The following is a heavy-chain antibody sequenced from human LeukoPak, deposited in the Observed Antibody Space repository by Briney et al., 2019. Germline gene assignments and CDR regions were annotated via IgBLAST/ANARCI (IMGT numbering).Heavy chain of an antibody. Sequence: GGSLRLSCAASGFTFSTYGMHWVRQAPGKGLEWVAVISYDGSNKYYVDSVKGRFTISRDNSKNTLFLQMNSLRVEDTAVYYCARHSYTLPDYWGQGTLVTVSS. D-gene: IGHD3-16*01. J-gene: IGHJ4*02. CDR3: ARHSYTLPDY. V-gene: IGHV3-30*03. CDR1: GFTFSTYG. CDR2: ISYDGSNK.